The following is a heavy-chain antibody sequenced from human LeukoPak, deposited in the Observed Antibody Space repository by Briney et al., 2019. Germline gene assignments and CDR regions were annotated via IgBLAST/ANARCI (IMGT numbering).Heavy chain of an antibody. V-gene: IGHV1-2*06. D-gene: IGHD3-3*01. Sequence: ASVKVSCKASGYTFTGYYMHWVRQAPGQGLEWMGRINPNSGGTNYAQKFQGRVTITRDTSISTAYMELSRLRSDDTAVYYCASRRDCWSGDTFDYWGQGTLVTVSS. J-gene: IGHJ4*02. CDR2: INPNSGGT. CDR3: ASRRDCWSGDTFDY. CDR1: GYTFTGYY.